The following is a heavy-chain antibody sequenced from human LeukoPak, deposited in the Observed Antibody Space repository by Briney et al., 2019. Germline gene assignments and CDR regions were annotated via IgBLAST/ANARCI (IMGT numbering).Heavy chain of an antibody. CDR2: ISAYNGNT. V-gene: IGHV1-18*01. J-gene: IGHJ6*03. CDR1: GGTFSSYA. CDR3: ARDSTRYDFWSGYYYYYYYYMDV. Sequence: ASVKVSCKASGGTFSSYAISWVRQAPGQGLEWMGWISAYNGNTNYAQKLQGRGTMTTDTSTSTAYMELRSLRSDDKAVYYCARDSTRYDFWSGYYYYYYYYMDVWGKGTTVTVSS. D-gene: IGHD3-3*01.